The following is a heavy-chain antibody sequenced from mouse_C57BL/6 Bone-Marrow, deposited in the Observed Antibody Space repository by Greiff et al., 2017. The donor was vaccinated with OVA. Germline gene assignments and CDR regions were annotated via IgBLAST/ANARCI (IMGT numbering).Heavy chain of an antibody. CDR1: GYTFTDYY. J-gene: IGHJ4*01. V-gene: IGHV1-19*01. Sequence: VQLQQSGPVLVKPGASVKMSCKASGYTFTDYYMNWVKQSHGKSLEWIGVINPYNGGTSYNQKFKGKATLTVDKSSSTAYMELNRLTSEDSAVYDGARGIYYDYDDYAMDYWGQGTSVTVSS. D-gene: IGHD2-4*01. CDR2: INPYNGGT. CDR3: ARGIYYDYDDYAMDY.